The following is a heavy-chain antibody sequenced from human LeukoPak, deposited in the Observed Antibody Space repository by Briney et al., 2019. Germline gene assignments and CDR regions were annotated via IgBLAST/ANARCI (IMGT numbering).Heavy chain of an antibody. Sequence: PGGSLRLSCAASGFTFSSYSMNWVRQAPGKGLAWVSSISSSSSYIYYADSVKGRFTISRDNAKNSLYLQMNSLRAEDTAVYYCASSYCSGGSCYSIYFQHWGQGTLVTVSS. CDR1: GFTFSSYS. J-gene: IGHJ1*01. V-gene: IGHV3-21*01. CDR2: ISSSSSYI. CDR3: ASSYCSGGSCYSIYFQH. D-gene: IGHD2-15*01.